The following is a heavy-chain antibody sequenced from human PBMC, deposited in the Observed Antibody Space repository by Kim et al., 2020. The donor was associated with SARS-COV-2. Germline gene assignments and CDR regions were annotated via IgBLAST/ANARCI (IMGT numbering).Heavy chain of an antibody. CDR1: GFTFSTYT. D-gene: IGHD1-26*01. Sequence: GGSLRLSCAASGFTFSTYTMNWVRQAPGKGLEWVSYISSSSSTIYYADSVKVRFTISRDNAKNSLYLQMNSLRDEDTAVYYCATPYGVGATLLEYWGQGTLVTVSS. CDR3: ATPYGVGATLLEY. V-gene: IGHV3-48*02. J-gene: IGHJ4*02. CDR2: ISSSSSTI.